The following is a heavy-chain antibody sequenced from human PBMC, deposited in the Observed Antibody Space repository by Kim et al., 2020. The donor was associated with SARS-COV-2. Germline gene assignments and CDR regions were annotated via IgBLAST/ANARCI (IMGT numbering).Heavy chain of an antibody. D-gene: IGHD6-13*01. V-gene: IGHV3-23*01. CDR3: AKDAAAARHYYYYYMDV. CDR1: GFTFSSYA. J-gene: IGHJ6*03. Sequence: GGSLRLSWAASGFTFSSYAMSWVRQAPGKGLEWVSAISGSGGSTYYADSVKGRFTISRDNSKNTLYLQMNSLRAEDTAVYYCAKDAAAARHYYYYYMDVWGKGTTVTVSS. CDR2: ISGSGGST.